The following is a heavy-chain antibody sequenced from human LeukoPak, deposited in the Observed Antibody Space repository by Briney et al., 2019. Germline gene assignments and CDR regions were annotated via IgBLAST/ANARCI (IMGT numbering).Heavy chain of an antibody. Sequence: GGSLRLSCAASGFTFSSYAMTWVRQAPGKGLEWVSTIINSGATTYYADSVKGRFTISRDNSKNTLDLQMNSLRAEDTAAYYCAKDIHGDYGGLDYWGQGTLVAVSS. CDR2: IINSGATT. CDR3: AKDIHGDYGGLDY. V-gene: IGHV3-23*01. CDR1: GFTFSSYA. J-gene: IGHJ4*02. D-gene: IGHD4-17*01.